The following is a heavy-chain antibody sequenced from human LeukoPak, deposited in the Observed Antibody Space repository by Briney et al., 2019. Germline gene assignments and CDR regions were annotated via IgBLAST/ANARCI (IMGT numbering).Heavy chain of an antibody. V-gene: IGHV3-21*01. D-gene: IGHD5-24*01. Sequence: GGSLRLSCAASGFTFSLYWMHWVRQAPGEGLVWVSSISSSSSYIYYADSVKGRFTISRDNSKNTLYLQMNSLRAEDTAVYYCAKTHQRWLPLEVGYWGQGTLVTVSS. CDR3: AKTHQRWLPLEVGY. J-gene: IGHJ4*02. CDR2: ISSSSSYI. CDR1: GFTFSLYW.